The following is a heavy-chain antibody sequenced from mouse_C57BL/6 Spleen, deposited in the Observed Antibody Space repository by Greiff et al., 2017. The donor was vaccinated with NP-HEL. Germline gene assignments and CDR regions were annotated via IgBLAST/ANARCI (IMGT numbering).Heavy chain of an antibody. Sequence: QVQLQQPGAELVMPGASVKLSCKASGYTFTSYWMHWVKQRPGQGLEWIGEIDPSDSYTNYNQKFKGKSTLTVDKSSSTAYMQLSSLTSEDSAVYYCASSHYYGSSLFDYWGQGTTLTVSS. CDR1: GYTFTSYW. D-gene: IGHD1-1*01. V-gene: IGHV1-69*01. J-gene: IGHJ2*01. CDR3: ASSHYYGSSLFDY. CDR2: IDPSDSYT.